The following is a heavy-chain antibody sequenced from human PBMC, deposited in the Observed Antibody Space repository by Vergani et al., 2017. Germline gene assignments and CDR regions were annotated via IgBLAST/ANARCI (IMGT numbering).Heavy chain of an antibody. V-gene: IGHV2-70*01. J-gene: IGHJ2*01. Sequence: QVTLRESGPALVKPTQTLTLTCTFSGFSLSTSGMCVSWIRQPPGKALEWLALIDWDDDKYYSTSLKTRHTISKDTSKNQVVLTMTNMDPVDTATYYCARIRAAITMAADWYFDLWGRGTLVTVSS. CDR1: GFSLSTSGMC. D-gene: IGHD3-10*01. CDR3: ARIRAAITMAADWYFDL. CDR2: IDWDDDK.